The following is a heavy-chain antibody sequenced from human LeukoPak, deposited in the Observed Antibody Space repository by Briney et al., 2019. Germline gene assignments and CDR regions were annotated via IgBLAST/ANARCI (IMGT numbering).Heavy chain of an antibody. CDR2: INHSGST. CDR3: ARGGAVAATINFDY. CDR1: GGSFSGYY. V-gene: IGHV4-34*01. Sequence: RASETLSLTCAVYGGSFSGYYWSWIRQPPGKGLEWIGEINHSGSTNYNPSLKSRVTVSVDTSKNQFSLKLSSVTAADTAVYYCARGGAVAATINFDYWGQGTLVTVSS. D-gene: IGHD2-15*01. J-gene: IGHJ4*02.